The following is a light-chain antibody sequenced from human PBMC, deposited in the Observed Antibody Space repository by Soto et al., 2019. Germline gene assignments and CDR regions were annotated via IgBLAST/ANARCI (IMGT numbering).Light chain of an antibody. Sequence: QSALTQPPSASGSPGQSVTISCTGTISDVGGYEYVSWYQQHPGKAPKLIIYEVTKRPSGVPDRFSGSKSGNTASLTVSGLQAEDEADYYCSSYAGSHTYVFGTGTKVTVL. J-gene: IGLJ1*01. CDR2: EVT. CDR3: SSYAGSHTYV. V-gene: IGLV2-8*01. CDR1: ISDVGGYEY.